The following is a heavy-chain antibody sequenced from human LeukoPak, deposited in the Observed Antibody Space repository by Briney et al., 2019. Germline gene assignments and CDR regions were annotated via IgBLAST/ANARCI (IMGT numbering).Heavy chain of an antibody. V-gene: IGHV3-48*02. CDR3: ARVTRTYYFSFDI. CDR1: GFTFSSHN. J-gene: IGHJ3*02. D-gene: IGHD3/OR15-3a*01. Sequence: PGGSLRLSCAASGFTFSSHNTNWVRQAPGKGLEWVSYISASSSTVFYADSVEGRFTISRDNAKNSLYLQLNSLRDDDTAAYYCARVTRTYYFSFDIWGQGTMVTVSS. CDR2: ISASSSTV.